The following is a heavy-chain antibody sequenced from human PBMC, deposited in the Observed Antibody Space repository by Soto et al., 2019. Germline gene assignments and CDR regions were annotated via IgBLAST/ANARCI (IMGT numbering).Heavy chain of an antibody. D-gene: IGHD6-6*01. V-gene: IGHV4-39*01. Sequence: PSETVSLTCTVSGGSISSSSYYWGWIRQPPGKGLEWIGSIYYSGSTYYNPSLKSRVTISVDTSKNQFSLKLTSVTAADTAVYYCARQSIAARPGPYWGQGSLVTVSS. CDR3: ARQSIAARPGPY. J-gene: IGHJ4*02. CDR2: IYYSGST. CDR1: GGSISSSSYY.